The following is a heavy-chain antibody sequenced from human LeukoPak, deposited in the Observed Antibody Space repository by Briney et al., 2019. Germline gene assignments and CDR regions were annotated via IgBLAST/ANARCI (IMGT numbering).Heavy chain of an antibody. CDR2: IYHSGST. CDR1: GYSISSGFY. V-gene: IGHV4-38-2*02. Sequence: SETLSLTCTVSGYSISSGFYWGWIRQPPGKGLECIGSIYHSGSTYYNPSLKSRVTISVDTSKNQFSLNLSSVTAADTAMYYCARAVGTSRNFFDSWGQGALVTVSS. D-gene: IGHD4-23*01. J-gene: IGHJ4*02. CDR3: ARAVGTSRNFFDS.